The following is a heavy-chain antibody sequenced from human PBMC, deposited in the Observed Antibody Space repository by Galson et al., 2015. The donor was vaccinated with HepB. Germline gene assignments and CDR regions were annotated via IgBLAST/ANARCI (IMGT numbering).Heavy chain of an antibody. V-gene: IGHV3-9*01. D-gene: IGHD3-22*01. CDR3: AKGVCYYDSSGLLGAFDI. J-gene: IGHJ3*02. CDR1: GFTFDDYA. Sequence: SLRLSCAASGFTFDDYAMHWVRQAPGKGLEWVSGISWNSGSIGYADSVKGRFTISRDNAKNSLYLQMNSLRAEDTALYYCAKGVCYYDSSGLLGAFDIWGQGTMVTVSS. CDR2: ISWNSGSI.